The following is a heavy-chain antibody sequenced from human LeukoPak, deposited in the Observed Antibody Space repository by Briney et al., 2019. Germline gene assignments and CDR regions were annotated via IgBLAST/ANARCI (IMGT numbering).Heavy chain of an antibody. D-gene: IGHD3-10*01. CDR1: GFTFSNYA. V-gene: IGHV3-30*04. Sequence: GGSLRLSCAASGFTFSNYAMHWVRQAPGKGLEWVAVISYDGINKYYTDSVKGRFTISRDNAKNTLYLQMSSLRPEDTAAYYCARAGGSTSNANWDFDLWGRGTLVTVSS. CDR2: ISYDGINK. CDR3: ARAGGSTSNANWDFDL. J-gene: IGHJ2*01.